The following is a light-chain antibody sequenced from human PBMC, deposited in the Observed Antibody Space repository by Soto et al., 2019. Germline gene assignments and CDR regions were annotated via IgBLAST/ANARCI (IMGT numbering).Light chain of an antibody. V-gene: IGLV1-44*01. Sequence: QSVLTQPPSASGTPGQRVTISCSGSSSNIGTNTVIWYQQLPGAAPKLLIYSDNQRPSGVPDRFSGSKSGTSASLAISGLQSEDEADYYCAAWDDSLVVFGGETKLTVL. J-gene: IGLJ2*01. CDR1: SSNIGTNT. CDR3: AAWDDSLVV. CDR2: SDN.